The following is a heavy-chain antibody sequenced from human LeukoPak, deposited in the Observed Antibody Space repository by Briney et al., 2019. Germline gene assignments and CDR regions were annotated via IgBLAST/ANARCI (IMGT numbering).Heavy chain of an antibody. CDR1: GGSISSYY. Sequence: KPSETLSLTFTVSGGSISSYYWSWIRQPPGKGPGWIGYIYYSGSTNYNPSLKSRVTISVDTSKNQFSLKLSSVTAADTAVYYCARVPRQGQLPEIHFDYWGQGTLVTVSS. V-gene: IGHV4-59*01. CDR3: ARVPRQGQLPEIHFDY. D-gene: IGHD2-2*01. CDR2: IYYSGST. J-gene: IGHJ4*02.